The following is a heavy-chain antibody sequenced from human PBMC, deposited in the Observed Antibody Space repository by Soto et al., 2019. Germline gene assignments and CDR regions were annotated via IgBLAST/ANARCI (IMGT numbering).Heavy chain of an antibody. CDR3: AKESGGERYAAYFDL. CDR1: GFTLSNIG. J-gene: IGHJ4*02. D-gene: IGHD2-21*01. CDR2: ISAGGNTK. V-gene: IGHV3-30*18. Sequence: QVQLVESGGGVVQPGTSLRLACAASGFTLSNIGMQWVRQAPGKGLEWVAVISAGGNTKYYADSVKGRFTISSDNSKNTLFLQMNRLRTEDTAVYYCAKESGGERYAAYFDLWGQGTLVTVSA.